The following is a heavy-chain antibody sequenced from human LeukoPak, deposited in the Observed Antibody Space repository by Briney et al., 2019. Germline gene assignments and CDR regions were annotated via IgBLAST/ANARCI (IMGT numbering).Heavy chain of an antibody. CDR2: IKQDGSEK. J-gene: IGHJ4*02. D-gene: IGHD3-22*01. Sequence: GGSLRLSCAASGFTFSTYWMNWVRQAPGKGLEWVANIKQDGSEKYYVDSVKGRFTISRDNAKNSLYLQMNSLRAEDTAVYYCARDVFYDSSPVDYWGQGTLVTVSS. CDR3: ARDVFYDSSPVDY. V-gene: IGHV3-7*01. CDR1: GFTFSTYW.